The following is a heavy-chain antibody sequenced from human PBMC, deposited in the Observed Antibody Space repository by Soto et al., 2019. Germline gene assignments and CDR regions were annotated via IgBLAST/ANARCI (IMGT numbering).Heavy chain of an antibody. V-gene: IGHV5-51*01. D-gene: IGHD2-21*02. CDR3: ARSPTDCGGDCYSGYFDY. J-gene: IGHJ4*02. Sequence: GESLKISCKGSGYSFTSYWIGWVRQMPGKGLEWMGIIYPGDSDTRYSPSFQGQVTISADKSISTAYLQWSSLKASDTAMYYCARSPTDCGGDCYSGYFDYWGQGTLVTVSS. CDR2: IYPGDSDT. CDR1: GYSFTSYW.